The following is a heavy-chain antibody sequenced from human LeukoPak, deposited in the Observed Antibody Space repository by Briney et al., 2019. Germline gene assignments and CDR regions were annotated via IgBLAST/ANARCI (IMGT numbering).Heavy chain of an antibody. CDR3: ARVVVRDANNYKDY. D-gene: IGHD5-24*01. J-gene: IGHJ4*02. V-gene: IGHV1-46*01. Sequence: RASVKVSCKAFGYTFTSNYMHWVRQAPGQGPEWMGVISPSGGSTTYAQKFQGRVTLTRDMSTSTDYLELSSLRSEDTAVYYCARVVVRDANNYKDYWGQGTLVTVSS. CDR1: GYTFTSNY. CDR2: ISPSGGST.